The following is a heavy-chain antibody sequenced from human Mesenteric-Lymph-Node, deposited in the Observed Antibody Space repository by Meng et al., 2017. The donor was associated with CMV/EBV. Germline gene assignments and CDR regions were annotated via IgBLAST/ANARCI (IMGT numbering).Heavy chain of an antibody. D-gene: IGHD6-13*01. CDR2: INHSGST. CDR1: FSGYY. J-gene: IGHJ4*02. Sequence: FSGYYWSWIRQPPGKGLEWIGEINHSGSTNYNPSLKSRATISVDTSKNQFSLKLSSVTAADTAVYYCARNRPPLYSSSWYRIPGAFDYWGQGTLVTVSS. V-gene: IGHV4-34*01. CDR3: ARNRPPLYSSSWYRIPGAFDY.